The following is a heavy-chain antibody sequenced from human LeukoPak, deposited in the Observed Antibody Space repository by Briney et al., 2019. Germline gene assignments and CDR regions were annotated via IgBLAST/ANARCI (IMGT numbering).Heavy chain of an antibody. Sequence: KSSQTLSLTCTVSGGSISSGDYYWSWIRHPPGKGLEWVVYIYYSGSTYYNPSLKSRVTISVDTSKNKFSLKLSSVTAADTAVYYCARAEDDYGGAFDIWGQGTMVTVSS. J-gene: IGHJ3*02. CDR1: GGSISSGDYY. D-gene: IGHD4-23*01. CDR3: ARAEDDYGGAFDI. V-gene: IGHV4-30-4*01. CDR2: IYYSGST.